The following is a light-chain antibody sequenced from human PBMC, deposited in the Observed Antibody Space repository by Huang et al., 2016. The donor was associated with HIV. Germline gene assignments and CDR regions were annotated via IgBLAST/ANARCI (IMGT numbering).Light chain of an antibody. V-gene: IGKV3-15*01. CDR3: QQYNNWPPIT. J-gene: IGKJ5*01. Sequence: EIVMTQSPVTLSVSPGERATLSCRASQSVSSNLAWYQQKPGQAPRLLIYGASTRATGIPARFSGSGSGTECTLTINSLQSEDFAVYFCQQYNNWPPITFGQGTRLEMK. CDR1: QSVSSN. CDR2: GAS.